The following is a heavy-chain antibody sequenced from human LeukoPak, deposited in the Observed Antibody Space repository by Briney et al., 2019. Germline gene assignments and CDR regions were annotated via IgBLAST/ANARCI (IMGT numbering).Heavy chain of an antibody. CDR2: IIPIFGTA. J-gene: IGHJ5*02. V-gene: IGHV1-69*13. CDR1: GGTFSSYA. Sequence: GASVKVSCKASGGTFSSYAISWVRQAPGQGLEWMGGIIPIFGTANYAQKFQGRVTITADESTSTAYMELSSLRSEDTAVYYCAREAGTFDYGAFDPWGQGTLVTVSS. CDR3: AREAGTFDYGAFDP. D-gene: IGHD4-17*01.